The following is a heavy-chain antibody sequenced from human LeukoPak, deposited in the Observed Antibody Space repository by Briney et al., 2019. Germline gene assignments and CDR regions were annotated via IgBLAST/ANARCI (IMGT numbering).Heavy chain of an antibody. CDR2: INPNSGGT. CDR1: GYTFTGYY. V-gene: IGHV1-2*02. Sequence: GASVKVSCKASGYTFTGYYMYWVRQAPGQGLEWMGWINPNSGGTNYAQKFQGRVTMTRDTSISTAYMELSRLGSDDTAVYFCAGNTVGDGSDYWGQGTLVTVSS. D-gene: IGHD1-26*01. CDR3: AGNTVGDGSDY. J-gene: IGHJ4*02.